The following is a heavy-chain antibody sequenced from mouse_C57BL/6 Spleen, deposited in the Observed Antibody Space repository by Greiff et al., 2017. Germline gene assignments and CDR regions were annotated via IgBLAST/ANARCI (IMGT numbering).Heavy chain of an antibody. Sequence: QVQLKESGPVLVKPGASVKISCKASGYAFSGSCMNWVKQSPGKGLEWIGLIYPGDGGTSYNRKFKGKATLTVDKSSSTAYMQHSSRTSEDSAVVYCAREGGLYAMDYWGQGTSVTVSS. J-gene: IGHJ4*01. CDR3: AREGGLYAMDY. CDR2: IYPGDGGT. V-gene: IGHV1-82*01. CDR1: GYAFSGSC.